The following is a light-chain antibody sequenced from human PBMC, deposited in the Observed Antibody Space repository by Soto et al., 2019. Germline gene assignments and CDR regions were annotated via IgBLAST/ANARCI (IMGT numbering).Light chain of an antibody. J-gene: IGLJ1*01. CDR2: DVS. CDR3: SSYTSSSTLV. Sequence: QSALTQPASVSGSPGQSITISCTGTSSDVGAYNSVAWYQHNPGKAPKLMIYDVSNRPSGVSSRFSGSKSANTASLSISGLQADDEADYYCSSYTSSSTLVFGTGTKPPS. CDR1: SSDVGAYNS. V-gene: IGLV2-14*01.